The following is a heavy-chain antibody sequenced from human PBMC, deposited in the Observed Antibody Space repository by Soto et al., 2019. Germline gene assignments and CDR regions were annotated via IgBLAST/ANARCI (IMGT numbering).Heavy chain of an antibody. CDR1: GYTFSNYY. J-gene: IGHJ4*02. D-gene: IGHD3-22*01. CDR3: AKEEVVAANGGPY. Sequence: GGSLRLSCRASGYTFSNYYIIWVRQAPGKGLEWVANIRQDGGEKYYVDSVKGRFTISRDNTQNSMYLQMNSLRAEDTAVYYCAKEEVVAANGGPYWGQGTLVTVSS. CDR2: IRQDGGEK. V-gene: IGHV3-7*03.